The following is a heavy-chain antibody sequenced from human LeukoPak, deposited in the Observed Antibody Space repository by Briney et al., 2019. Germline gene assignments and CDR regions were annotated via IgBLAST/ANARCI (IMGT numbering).Heavy chain of an antibody. Sequence: PGGSLRLYCAASGFRVTSNYMSWVRQAPGKGLEWVPVIYSGGSTYYADSVKGRFILSRDDYKNTLSLQISNLRAEDTAVYFCAREISDSSRWYGGFDYWGQGTLVIVSS. D-gene: IGHD6-13*01. J-gene: IGHJ4*02. CDR3: AREISDSSRWYGGFDY. V-gene: IGHV3-53*01. CDR2: IYSGGST. CDR1: GFRVTSNY.